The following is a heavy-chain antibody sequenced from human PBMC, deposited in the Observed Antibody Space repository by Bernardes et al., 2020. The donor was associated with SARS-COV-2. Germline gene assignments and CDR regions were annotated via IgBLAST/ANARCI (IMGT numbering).Heavy chain of an antibody. J-gene: IGHJ5*02. CDR3: ATGQQLIRHWFDP. CDR1: GESLSGYF. CDR2: IDHTGST. V-gene: IGHV4-34*01. D-gene: IGHD6-13*01. Sequence: SETLSLTCTVYGESLSGYFWTWIRQPPGKGLEWIGEIDHTGSTNYTPSLKSRATISVDTSKNQFSLRLNSVTAADTAVYYCATGQQLIRHWFDPWGQGTLVTVSS.